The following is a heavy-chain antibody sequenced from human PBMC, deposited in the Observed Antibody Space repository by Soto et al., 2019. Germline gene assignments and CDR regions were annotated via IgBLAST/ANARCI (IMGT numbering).Heavy chain of an antibody. Sequence: QVQLVESGGGVVQPGRSLRLSCAASEFTFRSYGMHWVRQAPGKGLEWVAVIWYDGSNKYYADSVKGRFTICRDNSKNTLYLQMNSLREEETAVYYCAREGYGSESFDDWGQGNLVTVSS. D-gene: IGHD3-10*01. V-gene: IGHV3-33*01. CDR3: AREGYGSESFDD. CDR2: IWYDGSNK. CDR1: EFTFRSYG. J-gene: IGHJ4*02.